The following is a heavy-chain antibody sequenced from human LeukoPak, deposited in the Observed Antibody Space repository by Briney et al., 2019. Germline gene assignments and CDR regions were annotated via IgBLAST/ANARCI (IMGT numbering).Heavy chain of an antibody. Sequence: SETLSLTCTVSGGSISSSSYYWGWIRQPPGKGLEWIGSIYYSGSTYYNPSLKSRVTISVDTSKNQFSLKLSSVTAADTAVYYCARASPHYDSSGYYIDYWGQGTLVTVSS. CDR2: IYYSGST. CDR1: GGSISSSSYY. D-gene: IGHD3-22*01. J-gene: IGHJ4*02. CDR3: ARASPHYDSSGYYIDY. V-gene: IGHV4-39*07.